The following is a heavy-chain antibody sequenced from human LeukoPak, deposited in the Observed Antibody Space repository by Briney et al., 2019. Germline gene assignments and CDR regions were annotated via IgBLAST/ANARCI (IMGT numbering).Heavy chain of an antibody. J-gene: IGHJ4*02. Sequence: SETLSLTCTVSGGSISSSSYYWGWIRQPPGKGLEWIGSIYYSGSTYYNPSLKSRATISVGTSKNQFSLKLSSVTAADTAVYYCARLPEYYDFWSGYYTPFDYWGQGTLVTVSS. CDR3: ARLPEYYDFWSGYYTPFDY. D-gene: IGHD3-3*01. V-gene: IGHV4-39*01. CDR1: GGSISSSSYY. CDR2: IYYSGST.